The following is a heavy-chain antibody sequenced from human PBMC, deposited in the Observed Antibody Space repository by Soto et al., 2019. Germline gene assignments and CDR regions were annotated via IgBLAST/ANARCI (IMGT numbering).Heavy chain of an antibody. Sequence: QVQVMQSGAEVKKPGDSVKVSCKTSGYIFSDYGINWVRQAPGQGLEWMGWISGYSGNANLAQKLQGRVTMTTAKSTRTAYMELRRLRSDDTAVYYCAKRSSGTTWGESDYWGQGTLVTVSS. J-gene: IGHJ4*02. CDR1: GYIFSDYG. CDR2: ISGYSGNA. D-gene: IGHD3-10*01. CDR3: AKRSSGTTWGESDY. V-gene: IGHV1-18*04.